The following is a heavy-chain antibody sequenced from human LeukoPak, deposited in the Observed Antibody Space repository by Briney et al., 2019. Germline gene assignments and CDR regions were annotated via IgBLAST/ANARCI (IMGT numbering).Heavy chain of an antibody. D-gene: IGHD2-2*01. J-gene: IGHJ4*02. V-gene: IGHV1-2*02. CDR1: GYTFIDYY. CDR2: INPNSGVT. CDR3: ARVKKLMPEFEF. Sequence: GASVKVSCKSSGYTFIDYYIHWVRQVPGQGLEWMGWINPNSGVTKYAQKFQGRVSMTRDTSINTAYMDLTNLRSDDTAIFYCARVKKLMPEFEFWGQGTLVTVSS.